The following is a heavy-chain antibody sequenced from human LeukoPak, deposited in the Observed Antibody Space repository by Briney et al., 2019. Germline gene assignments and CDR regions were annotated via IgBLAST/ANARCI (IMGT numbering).Heavy chain of an antibody. D-gene: IGHD6-13*01. CDR1: GYSINSGYY. CDR2: MYHTGTT. CDR3: ARGPVGSWSYYFDY. Sequence: SETLSLTCTVSGYSINSGYYWGWIRQPPGEGLEWIGTMYHTGTTYYNPSLRSRVTISIDTSKNQFSLKLSSVTAADTAVYYCARGPVGSWSYYFDYWGQGTLVTVSS. V-gene: IGHV4-38-2*02. J-gene: IGHJ4*02.